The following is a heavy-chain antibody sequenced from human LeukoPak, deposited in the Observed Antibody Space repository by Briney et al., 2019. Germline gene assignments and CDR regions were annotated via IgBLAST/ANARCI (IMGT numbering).Heavy chain of an antibody. D-gene: IGHD2-21*02. V-gene: IGHV3-23*01. J-gene: IGHJ4*02. CDR2: ISGSGGST. Sequence: PGGSLRLSCTASGFTFSSYAMSWVRQAPGKGLGWVSAISGSGGSTYYADPVKGRFTISRDNSKKTLSLQMNSLRAEDTAVYYCASAPPIVVVTATPDFDYWGQGTLVTVSS. CDR1: GFTFSSYA. CDR3: ASAPPIVVVTATPDFDY.